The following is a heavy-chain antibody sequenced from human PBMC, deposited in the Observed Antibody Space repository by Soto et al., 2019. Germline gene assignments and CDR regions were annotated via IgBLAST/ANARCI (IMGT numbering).Heavy chain of an antibody. CDR3: ARTGNYGSGSYYPHWLDP. Sequence: PGESLKISCKGSGYSFSNYWIAWVRQKPGKGLEWMGIIYPGDSDTRYSPSFQGQVTISADKSISTAYLQWSLKASDTAMYYCARTGNYGSGSYYPHWLDPWGQGTLVTVSS. CDR2: IYPGDSDT. V-gene: IGHV5-51*01. J-gene: IGHJ5*02. D-gene: IGHD3-10*01. CDR1: GYSFSNYW.